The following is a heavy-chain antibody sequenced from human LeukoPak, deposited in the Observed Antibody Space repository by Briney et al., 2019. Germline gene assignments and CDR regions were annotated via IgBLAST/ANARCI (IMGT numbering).Heavy chain of an antibody. Sequence: SETLSPTCTVSGYSISSGYYWGWIRQPPGKGLEWIGCIYYSGSTDYNPSLKSRVTISVDTSKNQFSLKLSSVTAADTAVYYCARGPNYPSPSPFDYWGQGTLVTVSS. CDR1: GYSISSGYY. J-gene: IGHJ4*02. D-gene: IGHD5-24*01. CDR2: IYYSGST. V-gene: IGHV4-38-2*02. CDR3: ARGPNYPSPSPFDY.